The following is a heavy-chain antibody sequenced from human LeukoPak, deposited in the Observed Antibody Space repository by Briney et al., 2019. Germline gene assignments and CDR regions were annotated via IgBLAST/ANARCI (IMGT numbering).Heavy chain of an antibody. V-gene: IGHV5-51*01. Sequence: GESLKISCKGSGYSFTSYWIGWVRQMPGKGLEWMGIIYPDDSDTKYSPSFQGQVTISADKSISTAYLQWSSLKASDTAVYYCARSRDSSGYYYLIWGQGTLVTVSS. J-gene: IGHJ4*02. D-gene: IGHD3-22*01. CDR2: IYPDDSDT. CDR3: ARSRDSSGYYYLI. CDR1: GYSFTSYW.